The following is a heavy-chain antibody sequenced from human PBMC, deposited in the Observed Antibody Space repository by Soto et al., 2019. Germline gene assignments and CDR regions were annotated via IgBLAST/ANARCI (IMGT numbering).Heavy chain of an antibody. CDR1: GFTFSSYA. CDR2: ISGSGGST. CDR3: AKEPRWLQFWASGPVDY. Sequence: GGSLRLSCAASGFTFSSYAMSWVRQAPGKGLEWVSAISGSGGSTYYADSVKGRFTISRDNSKNTLYLQMNSLRAEDTAVYYCAKEPRWLQFWASGPVDYWGQGTLVTVSS. D-gene: IGHD5-12*01. J-gene: IGHJ4*02. V-gene: IGHV3-23*01.